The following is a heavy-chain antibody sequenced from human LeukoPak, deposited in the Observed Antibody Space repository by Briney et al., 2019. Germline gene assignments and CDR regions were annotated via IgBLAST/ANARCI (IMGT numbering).Heavy chain of an antibody. CDR1: GFTFSSYA. D-gene: IGHD6-19*01. J-gene: IGHJ4*02. V-gene: IGHV3-23*01. Sequence: GGSLRLSCAASGFTFSSYAMSWVRQAPGKGLEWVSAISGNGGSTYYAGSVKGRFTISRDNSKNTLYLQMNSLRAEDTAVYYCAKDGYSSGLFDYWGQGTLVTVSS. CDR3: AKDGYSSGLFDY. CDR2: ISGNGGST.